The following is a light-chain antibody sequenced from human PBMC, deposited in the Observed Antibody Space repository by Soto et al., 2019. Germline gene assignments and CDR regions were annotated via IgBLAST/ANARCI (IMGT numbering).Light chain of an antibody. J-gene: IGLJ2*01. CDR2: DNN. CDR3: ATWDGSLPAEV. Sequence: QAVVTQPPSVSGAPGQRVTISCTGSSANIGNNYVSWYQQLPGTAPKLLIYDNNKRPSGIPDRFSGSKSGTSGTLDITGLQTGDGADYYCATWDGSLPAEVFGGGTKLTVL. V-gene: IGLV1-51*01. CDR1: SANIGNNY.